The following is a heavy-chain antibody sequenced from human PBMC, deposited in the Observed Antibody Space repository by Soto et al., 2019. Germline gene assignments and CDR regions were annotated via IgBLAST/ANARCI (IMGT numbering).Heavy chain of an antibody. V-gene: IGHV3-33*01. CDR3: AGSTSWYSNYFDY. CDR2: MWYDGSKK. Sequence: QLVESGGGVVQPGRSLRLSCEASGLSFSSYGMHWVRQAPGQGLEWVAVMWYDGSKKYYADSVKGRFTISRDNSKNTLNLQMNSLTVEDTAMYYCAGSTSWYSNYFDYWGQGTLATVSS. CDR1: GLSFSSYG. D-gene: IGHD2-2*01. J-gene: IGHJ4*02.